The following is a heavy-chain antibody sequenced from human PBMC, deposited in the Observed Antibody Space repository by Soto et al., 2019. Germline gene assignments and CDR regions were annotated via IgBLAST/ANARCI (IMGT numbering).Heavy chain of an antibody. CDR1: GDSVSSYSAA. J-gene: IGHJ5*02. CDR3: VRDRYSSSGWFDP. D-gene: IGHD3-10*01. CDR2: TYYRSRFFS. Sequence: SQTLSLTCAISGDSVSSYSAAWNWIRQSPSGGLEWLGRTYYRSRFFSDYAESVKSRIIINPDTSKNQFSLQLKTVTPEDTAVYYCVRDRYSSSGWFDPWGQGTPVTVSS. V-gene: IGHV6-1*01.